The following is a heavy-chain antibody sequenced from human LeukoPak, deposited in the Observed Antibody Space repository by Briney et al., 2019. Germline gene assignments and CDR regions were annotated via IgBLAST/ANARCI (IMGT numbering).Heavy chain of an antibody. CDR2: ISYDGSNK. D-gene: IGHD2-2*01. J-gene: IGHJ4*02. V-gene: IGHV3-30*04. CDR3: ARDPRDCSSTSYGYLDY. Sequence: GRSLRLSCAASGFTFSSYAMHWVRQAPGKGLEWVAVISYDGSNKYYADSVKGRFTISRDNSKNTLYLQMNSLRAEDTAVYYCARDPRDCSSTSYGYLDYWGQGTLVTVSS. CDR1: GFTFSSYA.